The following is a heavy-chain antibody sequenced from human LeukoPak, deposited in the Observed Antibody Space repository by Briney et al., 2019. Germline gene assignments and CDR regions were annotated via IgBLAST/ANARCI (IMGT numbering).Heavy chain of an antibody. V-gene: IGHV1-46*01. CDR3: AAYNSDSGGFDY. CDR1: GYTFTSYY. CDR2: INPSGGST. D-gene: IGHD6-19*01. J-gene: IGHJ4*02. Sequence: ASVKVSCKASGYTFTSYYMHWVRQAPGQGLEWMGIINPSGGSTSYAQKSQGRVTMTRDTSTSTVYMELSSLRAEDTAVYYCAAYNSDSGGFDYWGQGTLVTVSS.